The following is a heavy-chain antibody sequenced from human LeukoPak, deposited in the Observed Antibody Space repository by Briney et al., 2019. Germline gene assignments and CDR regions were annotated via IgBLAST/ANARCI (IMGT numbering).Heavy chain of an antibody. Sequence: GGSLRLSCAASGFTFSSYWMNWVRQAPGRGLEWVANIKQDGSEIYYVDSVKGRFTISRDNAKNSLYLQMNSLRAEDSAVYYCVRAMDVWGQGTTVTVSS. J-gene: IGHJ6*02. CDR3: VRAMDV. CDR1: GFTFSSYW. V-gene: IGHV3-7*03. CDR2: IKQDGSEI.